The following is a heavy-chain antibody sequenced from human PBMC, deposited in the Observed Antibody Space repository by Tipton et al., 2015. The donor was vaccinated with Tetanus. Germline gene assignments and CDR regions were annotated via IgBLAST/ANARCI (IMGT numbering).Heavy chain of an antibody. CDR1: GGSFSGYY. Sequence: TLSLTCAVYGGSFSGYYWSWIRQPPGKGLEWIGEINHSGSTNYNPSLKSRVTISVDTSKNQFSLKLSYVTAADTAVYYCARGLGGGYAGDYWGQGTLVTVSS. CDR3: ARGLGGGYAGDY. CDR2: INHSGST. J-gene: IGHJ4*02. D-gene: IGHD5-12*01. V-gene: IGHV4-34*01.